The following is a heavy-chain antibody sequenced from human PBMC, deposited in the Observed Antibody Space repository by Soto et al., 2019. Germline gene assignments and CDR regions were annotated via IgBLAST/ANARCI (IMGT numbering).Heavy chain of an antibody. V-gene: IGHV1-8*01. CDR3: ARYHYYYCMDV. CDR2: MNPNSGNT. Sequence: QVQLVQSGAEVRKPGASVKVSCKASGYTFTTYDINWVRQATGQGLEWMGWMNPNSGNTVYAKKFKGTVTMTRNTSIKTAYMELTSLTSADTAVYYCARYHYYYCMDVWGQGTTVTVSS. CDR1: GYTFTTYD. D-gene: IGHD3-22*01. J-gene: IGHJ6*02.